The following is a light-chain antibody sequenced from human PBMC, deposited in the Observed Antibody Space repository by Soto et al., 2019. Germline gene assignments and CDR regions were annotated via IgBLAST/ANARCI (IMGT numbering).Light chain of an antibody. V-gene: IGKV1-5*03. J-gene: IGKJ5*01. CDR3: QQYHSDPIT. CDR2: KAS. CDR1: QSISNW. Sequence: DIQMTQSPSTLSASVGDRVTITCRASQSISNWLAWYQHKPGKSPKFLIYKASNLESGVPSRFSGSGSATEFTLTIRSLPPDYFATYYFQQYHSDPITFGQGTRLEIK.